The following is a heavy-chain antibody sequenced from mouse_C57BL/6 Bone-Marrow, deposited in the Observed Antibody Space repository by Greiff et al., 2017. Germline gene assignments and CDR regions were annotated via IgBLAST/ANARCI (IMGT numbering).Heavy chain of an antibody. V-gene: IGHV1-66*01. J-gene: IGHJ1*03. D-gene: IGHD1-1*01. Sequence: VQVVESGPELVKPGASVKISCKASGYSFTSYYIHWVKQRPGQGLEWIGWIYPGSGNTKYNEKFKGKATLTADTSSSTAYMQLSSLTSEDSAVYYCARGATVVPSYFDVWGTGTTVTVSS. CDR2: IYPGSGNT. CDR3: ARGATVVPSYFDV. CDR1: GYSFTSYY.